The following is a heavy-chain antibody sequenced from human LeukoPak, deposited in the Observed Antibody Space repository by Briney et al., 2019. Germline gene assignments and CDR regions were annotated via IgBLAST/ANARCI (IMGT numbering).Heavy chain of an antibody. Sequence: GGSLRLSCAASGFTFSNAWMSWVRQAPGKGLEWVSAISGSGGSTYYADSVKGRFTISRDNSRDTLYLQMNSLRAEDTAVYYCAKGYYDYVWGSYYFDYWGQGTLVTVSS. V-gene: IGHV3-23*01. CDR2: ISGSGGST. CDR3: AKGYYDYVWGSYYFDY. CDR1: GFTFSNAW. D-gene: IGHD3-16*01. J-gene: IGHJ4*02.